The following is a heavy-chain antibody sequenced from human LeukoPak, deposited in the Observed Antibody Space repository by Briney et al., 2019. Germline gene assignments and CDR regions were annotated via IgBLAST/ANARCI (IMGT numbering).Heavy chain of an antibody. CDR3: AVNYYFDY. Sequence: ASVKVSCKASGGTFSSYTINWVRQAPGQGLEWMGWINPNSGGTNYAQKFQGRVTMTRDTSISTAYMELSRLRSDDTAVYYCAVNYYFDYWGQGTLVTVSS. J-gene: IGHJ4*02. CDR2: INPNSGGT. D-gene: IGHD1-1*01. CDR1: GGTFSSYT. V-gene: IGHV1-2*02.